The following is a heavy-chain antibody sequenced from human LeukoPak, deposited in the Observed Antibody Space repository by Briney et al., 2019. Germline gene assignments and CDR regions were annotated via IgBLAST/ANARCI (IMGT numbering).Heavy chain of an antibody. D-gene: IGHD3-10*01. CDR3: ASSGTDISTYYGMDV. CDR1: GYSFTSYW. J-gene: IGHJ6*04. CDR2: IYPGDSDT. V-gene: IGHV5-51*01. Sequence: GESLKISCKGSGYSFTSYWIGWVRQMPGKGLEWMGIIYPGDSDTRYSPSFQGQVTISADKSISTAYLQWSSLKASDTAMYYCASSGTDISTYYGMDVWGKGTTVTVSS.